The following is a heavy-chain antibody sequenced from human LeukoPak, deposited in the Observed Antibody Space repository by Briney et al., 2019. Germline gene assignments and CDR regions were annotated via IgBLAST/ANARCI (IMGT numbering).Heavy chain of an antibody. CDR1: GGSISSGSYY. CDR2: IFPGGST. V-gene: IGHV4-61*02. CDR3: ARDRGGWDFDY. Sequence: SETLSLTCTVSGGSISSGSYYWSWIRQPAGKGLEWIGRIFPGGSTNYNPSLKSRVTISVDTSKNQVSLKLTSVNAADTAVYYCARDRGGWDFDYWGQGTLVTVSS. J-gene: IGHJ4*02. D-gene: IGHD6-19*01.